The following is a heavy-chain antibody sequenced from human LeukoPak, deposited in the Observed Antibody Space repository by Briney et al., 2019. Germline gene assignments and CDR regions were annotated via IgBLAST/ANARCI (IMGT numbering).Heavy chain of an antibody. Sequence: GASVKVSCKASGYTFTSYGISWVRQAPGQGLEWMGWISAYNGNTNYAQKFQGRVTMTTDTSTSTAYMELRSLRSDDTAVYYCASDIPGEGSLDGFDIWGQGTMVTVSS. CDR2: ISAYNGNT. D-gene: IGHD2-21*01. J-gene: IGHJ3*02. CDR1: GYTFTSYG. CDR3: ASDIPGEGSLDGFDI. V-gene: IGHV1-18*01.